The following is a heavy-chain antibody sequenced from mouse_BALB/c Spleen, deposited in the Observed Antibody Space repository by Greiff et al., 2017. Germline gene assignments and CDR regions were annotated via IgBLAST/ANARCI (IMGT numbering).Heavy chain of an antibody. D-gene: IGHD2-14*01. CDR3: ARGDRYDGGDYFDY. CDR2: INPYNDGT. CDR1: GYTFTSYV. V-gene: IGHV1-14*01. J-gene: IGHJ2*01. Sequence: EVQLQESGPELVKPGASVKMSCKASGYTFTSYVMHWVKQKPGQGLEWIGYINPYNDGTKYNEKFKGKATLTSDKSSSTAYMELSSLTSEDSAVYYCARGDRYDGGDYFDYWGQGTTLTVSS.